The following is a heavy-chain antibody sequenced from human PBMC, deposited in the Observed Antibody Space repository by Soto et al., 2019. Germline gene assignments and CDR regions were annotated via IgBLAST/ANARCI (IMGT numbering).Heavy chain of an antibody. CDR3: AKVGEGAVAPEHYFDY. CDR2: ISGSGGST. Sequence: EVQLLESGGGLVQPGGSLRLSCAASGFTFSSYAMSWVRQAPGKGLEWVSAISGSGGSTYYADSVKGRFTISRDNSKNTLYLQMNSLRAEDTAVYYCAKVGEGAVAPEHYFDYWGQGTLVTVSS. CDR1: GFTFSSYA. V-gene: IGHV3-23*01. D-gene: IGHD6-19*01. J-gene: IGHJ4*02.